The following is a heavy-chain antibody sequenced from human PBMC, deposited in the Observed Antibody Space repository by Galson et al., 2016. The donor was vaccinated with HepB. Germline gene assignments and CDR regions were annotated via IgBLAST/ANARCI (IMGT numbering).Heavy chain of an antibody. CDR2: IGGDEST. Sequence: SLRLSCAAFGFTFSTNAMGWVRQVAGKGLEWVSGIGGDESTHYADSVKGRFTISRDASKNTLYLQMDNLRAEDTAKYYCAKDIHYWSFDYWGQGALVTVSS. J-gene: IGHJ4*02. D-gene: IGHD1-1*01. CDR1: GFTFSTNA. CDR3: AKDIHYWSFDY. V-gene: IGHV3-23*01.